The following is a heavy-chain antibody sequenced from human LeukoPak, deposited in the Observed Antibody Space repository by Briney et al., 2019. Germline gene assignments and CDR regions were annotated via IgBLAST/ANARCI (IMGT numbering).Heavy chain of an antibody. V-gene: IGHV1-18*01. CDR2: ISTYDGNT. CDR1: GYSFTSYG. J-gene: IGHJ4*02. D-gene: IGHD3-22*01. CDR3: AKSGASSGYSPIDY. Sequence: GASVKVSCKASGYSFTSYGISWVRQAPGQGLEWMGWISTYDGNTNFAQNVQGRVTMSTDLSTRTAYMELTSLRSDDTAVYYCAKSGASSGYSPIDYWGPGTLVTVSS.